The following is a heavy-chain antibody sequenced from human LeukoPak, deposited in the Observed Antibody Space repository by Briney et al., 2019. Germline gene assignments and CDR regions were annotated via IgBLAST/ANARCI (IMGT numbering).Heavy chain of an antibody. CDR3: AKDISPSYYYGSGSFNWFDP. CDR1: GFTFDDYA. V-gene: IGHV3-9*01. J-gene: IGHJ5*02. CDR2: ISWNSGSI. D-gene: IGHD3-10*01. Sequence: GRSLRLSCAASGFTFDDYAMHWVRQAPGKGLEWVSGISWNSGSIGYADSVKGRFTISRGNAKNSLYLQMNSLRAEDTALYYCAKDISPSYYYGSGSFNWFDPWGQGTLVTVSS.